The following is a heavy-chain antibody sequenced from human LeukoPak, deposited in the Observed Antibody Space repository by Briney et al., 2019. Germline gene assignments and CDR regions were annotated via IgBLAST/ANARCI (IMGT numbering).Heavy chain of an antibody. Sequence: PSETLSLTCTVSGGSISSYYWSWIRQPPGKGLEWIGYIYYSGSTYYNPPLKSRVTISVDTSKNQFSLKLSSVTAADTAVYYCARPGYYYDTSGYYYRDYWGQGTLVTVSS. CDR1: GGSISSYY. V-gene: IGHV4-59*04. CDR2: IYYSGST. D-gene: IGHD3-22*01. J-gene: IGHJ4*02. CDR3: ARPGYYYDTSGYYYRDY.